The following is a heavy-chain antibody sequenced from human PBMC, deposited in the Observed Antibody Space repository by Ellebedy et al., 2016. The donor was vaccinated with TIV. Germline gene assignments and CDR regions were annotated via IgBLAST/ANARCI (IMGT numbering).Heavy chain of an antibody. V-gene: IGHV3-23*01. J-gene: IGHJ4*02. Sequence: PGGSLRLSCAASGFTFRNYAMSRVRQAPGKGLEWVSAVSGSGSGAFYANSVRGRFTISRDDSSNTLYLQMNSLRAEDTAVYYCAKTCGGDCYSDFDYWGLGTLVTVSS. CDR1: GFTFRNYA. CDR3: AKTCGGDCYSDFDY. CDR2: VSGSGSGA. D-gene: IGHD2-21*02.